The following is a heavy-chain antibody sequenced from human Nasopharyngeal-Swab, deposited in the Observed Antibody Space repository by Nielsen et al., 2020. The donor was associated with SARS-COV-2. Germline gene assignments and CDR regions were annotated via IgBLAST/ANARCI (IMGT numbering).Heavy chain of an antibody. CDR1: GFSVSSDY. V-gene: IGHV3-53*01. CDR2: IYSGGST. CDR3: ARMSGGTMVRGVPDAFAI. Sequence: GESLKISCAASGFSVSSDYMSWVRQAPGRGLEWVSIIYSGGSTYYADSVKGRFTISRDNSKNTLYLQMSSLRVEDTAVYYCARMSGGTMVRGVPDAFAIWGQGTTVTVS. J-gene: IGHJ3*02. D-gene: IGHD3-10*01.